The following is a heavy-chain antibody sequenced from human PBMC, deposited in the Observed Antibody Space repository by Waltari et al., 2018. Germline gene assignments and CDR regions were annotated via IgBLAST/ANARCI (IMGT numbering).Heavy chain of an antibody. J-gene: IGHJ4*02. CDR1: GFTFSSYA. Sequence: QVQLVESGGGVVQPGRSLRLSCAASGFTFSSYAMHWVRQAPGKGLEWVAVISYDGSNKYYADSVKGRFTISRDNSKNTLYLQMNSLRAEDTAVYYCARADLGFDYWGQGTLVTVSS. CDR3: ARADLGFDY. CDR2: ISYDGSNK. V-gene: IGHV3-30-3*01. D-gene: IGHD7-27*01.